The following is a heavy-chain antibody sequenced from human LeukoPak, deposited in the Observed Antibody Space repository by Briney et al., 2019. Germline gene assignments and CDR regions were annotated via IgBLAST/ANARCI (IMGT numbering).Heavy chain of an antibody. V-gene: IGHV4-4*02. CDR2: IYHSGST. CDR3: ARGRVCSGGSCYRRRAFDI. J-gene: IGHJ3*02. CDR1: GGSISSSNW. D-gene: IGHD2-15*01. Sequence: SETLSLTCAVSGGSISSSNWWSWVRQPPGKGLEWIGEIYHSGSTNYNPSLKSRVTISVDKSKNQFSLKLSSVTAADTAVYYCARGRVCSGGSCYRRRAFDIWGQGTMVTVSS.